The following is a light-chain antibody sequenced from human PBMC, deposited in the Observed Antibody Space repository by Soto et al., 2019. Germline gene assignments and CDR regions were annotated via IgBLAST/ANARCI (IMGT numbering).Light chain of an antibody. CDR3: QQYNAWPRT. Sequence: EIVMTQSPATLSMSPRDRATLSCRASQSVSSNLAWYQQKPGQAPRLLISGASTRATGIPARFSGSGSGTEFTLTISSLQSEDFAVYYCQQYNAWPRTFGQGTKVEIK. J-gene: IGKJ1*01. CDR1: QSVSSN. CDR2: GAS. V-gene: IGKV3-15*01.